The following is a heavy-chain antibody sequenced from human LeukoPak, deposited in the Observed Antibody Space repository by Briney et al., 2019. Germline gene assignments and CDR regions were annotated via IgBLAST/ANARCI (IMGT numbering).Heavy chain of an antibody. J-gene: IGHJ6*03. CDR3: ARSLRHCTSTSCSLYYYMDV. D-gene: IGHD2-2*01. V-gene: IGHV3-23*01. Sequence: GGSLRLSCAASGFSLSSYAMSWVRQAPGKGLEWVSSISGSGDDTYTADSVKGRFTISRDSSKKTLFLQMTSLRDGDTAVYYCARSLRHCTSTSCSLYYYMDVWGKGTTVTVSS. CDR2: ISGSGDDT. CDR1: GFSLSSYA.